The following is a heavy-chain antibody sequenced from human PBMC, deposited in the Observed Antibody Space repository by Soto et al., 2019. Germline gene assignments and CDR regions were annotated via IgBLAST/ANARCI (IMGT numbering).Heavy chain of an antibody. Sequence: QLQLQESGPGLVKPSETLSLTCTVSGGSISSSSYYWGWIRQPPGKGLEWIGSIYYSGSTYYNPSLKSRVTISVDTSKNQFSLKLSSVTAADTAVYYCASHPLAAAFDYWGQGTLVTVSS. J-gene: IGHJ4*02. D-gene: IGHD6-13*01. CDR1: GGSISSSSYY. V-gene: IGHV4-39*01. CDR2: IYYSGST. CDR3: ASHPLAAAFDY.